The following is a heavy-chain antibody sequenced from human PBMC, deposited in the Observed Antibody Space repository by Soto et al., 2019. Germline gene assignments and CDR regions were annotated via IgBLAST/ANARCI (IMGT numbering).Heavy chain of an antibody. J-gene: IGHJ6*02. Sequence: PTCTVSGRSISSYYWSWIRQPPGKGLEWIGYIYYSGSTNYNPSLKSRVTISVDTSKNQFSLKLSSVTAADTAVYYCARDRQRGNAGMDGWDQGTTVTVSS. D-gene: IGHD3-10*01. V-gene: IGHV4-59*01. CDR2: IYYSGST. CDR3: ARDRQRGNAGMDG. CDR1: GRSISSYY.